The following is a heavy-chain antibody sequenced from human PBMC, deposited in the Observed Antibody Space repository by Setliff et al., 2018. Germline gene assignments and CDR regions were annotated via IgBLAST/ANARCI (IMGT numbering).Heavy chain of an antibody. V-gene: IGHV3-30*02. CDR2: IQYDGTKK. Sequence: PGGSLRLSCAASGFTFSGYGMHWVRQAPGKGLEWVTFIQYDGTKKNYADSVNGRFTVSRDNSRNTLYLQMNSLRAEDTAIYYCAKDRTGSYKYFFDSWGQGTLVTVSS. CDR1: GFTFSGYG. D-gene: IGHD1-1*01. CDR3: AKDRTGSYKYFFDS. J-gene: IGHJ4*02.